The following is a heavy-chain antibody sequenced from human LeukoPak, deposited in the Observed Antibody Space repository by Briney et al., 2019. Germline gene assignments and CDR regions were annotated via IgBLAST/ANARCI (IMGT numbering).Heavy chain of an antibody. V-gene: IGHV4-59*01. CDR1: GGSISLYY. Sequence: PSETLSLTCTVSGGSISLYYWTWIRQPPGKGLEWIGYIFDSGNTNYNPSLKSRVTMSIDTSKSQFSLQLSSVTAADTAVYYCARDPLRAAGGALDIWGHGTMVTVSS. J-gene: IGHJ3*02. CDR2: IFDSGNT. CDR3: ARDPLRAAGGALDI. D-gene: IGHD3-16*01.